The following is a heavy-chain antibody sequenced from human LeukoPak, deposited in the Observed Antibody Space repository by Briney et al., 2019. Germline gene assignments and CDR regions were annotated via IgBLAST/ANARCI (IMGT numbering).Heavy chain of an antibody. Sequence: SETLSLTCTVSGGSISSYYWSWIRQPPGKGLEWIGYIYYSGSTNNNPSLKSRVTISVDTSKDQFSLKLSSVTAADTAVYYCARQKAAAGTHWFDPWGQGTLVTVSS. CDR2: IYYSGST. CDR3: ARQKAAAGTHWFDP. V-gene: IGHV4-59*08. D-gene: IGHD6-13*01. J-gene: IGHJ5*02. CDR1: GGSISSYY.